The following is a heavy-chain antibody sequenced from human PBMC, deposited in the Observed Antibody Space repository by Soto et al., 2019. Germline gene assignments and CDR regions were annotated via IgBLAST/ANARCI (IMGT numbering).Heavy chain of an antibody. CDR3: ARVPLGAANRSLDY. Sequence: EVQVVESGGGLVQPGGSLRLSCAASGFTFSDHYMDWVRQAAGKGLEWVGRIKNKANSYNTEYAASVKGRFTISRDDSTNSLYLQMHTLKTEDTAVYNCARVPLGAANRSLDYWGQGTLVTVSS. J-gene: IGHJ4*02. CDR2: IKNKANSYNT. V-gene: IGHV3-72*01. D-gene: IGHD1-26*01. CDR1: GFTFSDHY.